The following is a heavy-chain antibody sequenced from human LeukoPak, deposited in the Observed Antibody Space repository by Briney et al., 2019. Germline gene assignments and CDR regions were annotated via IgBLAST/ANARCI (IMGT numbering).Heavy chain of an antibody. V-gene: IGHV4-39*01. CDR3: ASYSSSWGFSDY. CDR2: IYYSGST. CDR1: GGSISSSSYY. Sequence: SETLSLTCSASGGSISSSSYYWGWIRQPPGNGLEWIGSIYYSGSTYYNPSLKRRVTISVDTSKNQFSLKLSSVSAADTAVYYCASYSSSWGFSDYWGQGTLVTVSS. J-gene: IGHJ4*02. D-gene: IGHD6-13*01.